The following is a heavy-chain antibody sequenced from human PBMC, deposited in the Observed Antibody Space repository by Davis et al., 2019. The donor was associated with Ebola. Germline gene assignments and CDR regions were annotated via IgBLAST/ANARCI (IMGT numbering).Heavy chain of an antibody. D-gene: IGHD5-24*01. J-gene: IGHJ6*02. CDR3: ARGGRDGYNYYYYYYGMDV. Sequence: SETLSLTCTVSGGSVSSGGHYWSWIRQSPGKGLEWIAYIYYSGSTNYNPSLKSRVTISVDTSKNQFSLKLSSVTAADTAVYYCARGGRDGYNYYYYYYGMDVWGQGTTVTVSS. CDR1: GGSVSSGGHY. V-gene: IGHV4-61*08. CDR2: IYYSGST.